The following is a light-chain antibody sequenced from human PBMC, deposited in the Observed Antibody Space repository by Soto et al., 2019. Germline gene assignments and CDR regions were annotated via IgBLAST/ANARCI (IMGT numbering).Light chain of an antibody. Sequence: EIVMTQSPATLSVSPGERATLSCRASQSVNSNLAWYQQKPGQAPRLLIYGASTRAAGIPARFSGSGSGTEFSLTISSLQSEDFGVYYCQQFGSSIPHTFGQGTKLEIK. V-gene: IGKV3-15*01. J-gene: IGKJ2*01. CDR1: QSVNSN. CDR2: GAS. CDR3: QQFGSSIPHT.